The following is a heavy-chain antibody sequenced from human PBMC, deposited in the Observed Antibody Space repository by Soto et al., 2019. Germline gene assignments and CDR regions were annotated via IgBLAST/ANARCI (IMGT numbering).Heavy chain of an antibody. CDR3: ARMDYGDYYFDY. Sequence: GGSLRLSCAASGFTFSSYAMHWVRQAPGKGLEWVAVISYDGSNKYYADSVKGRFTISRDNSKNTLYLQMNSLRAEDTAVFYCARMDYGDYYFDYWGQGTLVTVSS. J-gene: IGHJ4*02. CDR2: ISYDGSNK. CDR1: GFTFSSYA. D-gene: IGHD4-17*01. V-gene: IGHV3-30-3*01.